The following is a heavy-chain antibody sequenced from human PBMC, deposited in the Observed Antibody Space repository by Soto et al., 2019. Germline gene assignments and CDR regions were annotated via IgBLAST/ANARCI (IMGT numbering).Heavy chain of an antibody. D-gene: IGHD3-3*01. CDR3: AKFGTRKYYDFWSGYYTDLDY. J-gene: IGHJ4*02. CDR1: GFTFISYG. Sequence: PGGSLRHSCAASGFTFISYGMHWVRQAPGKGLEWVAVISYDGSNKYYADSVKGRFTISRDNSKNTLYLQMNSLRAEDTAVYYCAKFGTRKYYDFWSGYYTDLDYWGQGTLVTVSS. V-gene: IGHV3-30*18. CDR2: ISYDGSNK.